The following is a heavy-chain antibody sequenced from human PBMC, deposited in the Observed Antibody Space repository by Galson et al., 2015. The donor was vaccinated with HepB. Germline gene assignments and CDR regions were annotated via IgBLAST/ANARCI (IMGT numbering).Heavy chain of an antibody. CDR2: INSDGSST. Sequence: SLRLSCAASGFTFSSYWMHWVHQAPGKGLVWVSRINSDGSSTSYADSVKGRFTISRDNAKNTLYPQMNSLRAEDTAVYYCARVWGYSSGWYAFDYWGQGTLVTVSS. J-gene: IGHJ4*02. D-gene: IGHD6-19*01. CDR1: GFTFSSYW. V-gene: IGHV3-74*01. CDR3: ARVWGYSSGWYAFDY.